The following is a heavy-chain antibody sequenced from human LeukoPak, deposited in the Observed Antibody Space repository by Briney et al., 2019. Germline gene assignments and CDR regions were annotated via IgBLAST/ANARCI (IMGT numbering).Heavy chain of an antibody. CDR2: TYYRSKWYN. Sequence: SQTLSLTCAISGDSVSSNSAAWNWIWQSPSRGLEWPGRTYYRSKWYNDSAVSVKSRITINPDTSKNQFSLQLNSVTPEDTAVYYCARVGVGYCSGGSCYSWEYYYYGMDVWGQGTTVTVSS. CDR1: GDSVSSNSAA. CDR3: ARVGVGYCSGGSCYSWEYYYYGMDV. J-gene: IGHJ6*02. D-gene: IGHD2-15*01. V-gene: IGHV6-1*01.